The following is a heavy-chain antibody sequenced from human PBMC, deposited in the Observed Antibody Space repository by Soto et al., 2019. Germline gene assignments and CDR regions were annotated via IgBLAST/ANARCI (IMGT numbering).Heavy chain of an antibody. V-gene: IGHV4-39*01. D-gene: IGHD6-25*01. Sequence: QLQLQESGPGLVKPSETLSLTCTVSGDSISGDSYHWGWIRQPPGKGLEWIGSLFYRGTTYYNPSLTSRVTISLDTSKNQFPLNLSSVTAADTAVYYCARHPSAADFDYWGQGTLVTVSS. J-gene: IGHJ4*02. CDR3: ARHPSAADFDY. CDR2: LFYRGTT. CDR1: GDSISGDSYH.